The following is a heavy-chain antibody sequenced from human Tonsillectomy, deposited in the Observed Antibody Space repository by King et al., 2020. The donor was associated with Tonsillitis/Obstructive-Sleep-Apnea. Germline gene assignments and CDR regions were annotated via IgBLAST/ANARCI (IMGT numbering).Heavy chain of an antibody. V-gene: IGHV3-9*01. CDR1: GFTFDDYA. J-gene: IGHJ3*02. CDR3: AKDLIIAVSGTPRDAFDI. Sequence: VQLVESGGGLVQPGRSLRLSCAASGFTFDDYAMYWVRQAPGKGLEWVSGISWNSGSIVYADSVKGRFTISRDNAKKSLYLQMNILRAEDTALYYCAKDLIIAVSGTPRDAFDIWGQGTMVTVSS. D-gene: IGHD6-19*01. CDR2: ISWNSGSI.